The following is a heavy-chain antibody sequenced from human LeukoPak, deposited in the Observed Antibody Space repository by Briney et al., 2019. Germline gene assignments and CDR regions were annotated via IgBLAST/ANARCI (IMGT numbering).Heavy chain of an antibody. CDR3: AKAGEQQWLRMHFDD. J-gene: IGHJ4*02. D-gene: IGHD5-18*01. V-gene: IGHV3-23*01. CDR2: ISGSGDGT. CDR1: AFTFSNYA. Sequence: GGSLRLSCAASAFTFSNYAMNWVRQAPGKGLEWVSVISGSGDGTYYADSVKGRFTIPRDNSKNTLYLQMKSLRAEDTAVYYCAKAGEQQWLRMHFDDWGQGTLVTVSS.